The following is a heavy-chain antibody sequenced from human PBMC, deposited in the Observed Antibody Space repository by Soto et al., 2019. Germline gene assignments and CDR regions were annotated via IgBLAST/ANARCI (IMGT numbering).Heavy chain of an antibody. D-gene: IGHD6-13*01. J-gene: IGHJ6*02. CDR2: IYSGGST. V-gene: IGHV3-66*01. CDR3: ARGWEYSSSWYDYYGMDV. Sequence: PGGSLRLSCAASGFTVSSNYMSWVRQAPGKGLEWVSVIYSGGSTYYADSVKGRFTISRDNSKNTLYLQMNSLRAEDTAVYYCARGWEYSSSWYDYYGMDVWGQGTTVTVSS. CDR1: GFTVSSNY.